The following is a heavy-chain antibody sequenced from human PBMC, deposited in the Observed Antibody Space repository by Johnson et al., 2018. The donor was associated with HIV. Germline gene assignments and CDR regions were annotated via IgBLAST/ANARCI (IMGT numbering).Heavy chain of an antibody. Sequence: VPLVESGGGLVQPGGSLILSCAASGFTFSDYYMTWIRQAPGKGLEWVSYISSSGSTIYYADSVKGRFTISRDNAKNSLYLQMNSLRDEDAAVYYCAKDVGDGYNRWGAFDFWGQGTLVTVSS. J-gene: IGHJ3*01. D-gene: IGHD5-24*01. CDR2: ISSSGSTI. V-gene: IGHV3-11*04. CDR1: GFTFSDYY. CDR3: AKDVGDGYNRWGAFDF.